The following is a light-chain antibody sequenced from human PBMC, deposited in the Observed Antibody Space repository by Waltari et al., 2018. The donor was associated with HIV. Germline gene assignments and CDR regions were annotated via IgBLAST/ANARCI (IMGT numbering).Light chain of an antibody. CDR2: EVS. J-gene: IGKJ4*01. Sequence: IVMTQSPVSLSVTPGQPASISCKSSQSLLHGDVKTYLYWYRQKPVQPPQLLIYEVSSRFSRVPDRFSGGGSGTDFSLTISRVEAEDVGIYYCMQSVQLPLTFGGGTKVEIK. CDR3: MQSVQLPLT. CDR1: QSLLHGDVKTY. V-gene: IGKV2D-29*01.